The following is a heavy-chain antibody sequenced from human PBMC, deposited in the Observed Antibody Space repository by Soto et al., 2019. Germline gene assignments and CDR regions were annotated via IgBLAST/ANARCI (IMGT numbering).Heavy chain of an antibody. Sequence: SETRSLTCTVSGGSISSYYWSWIRQPPGKGLEWIGYIYYSGSTNYNPSLKSRVTISVDTSKNQFSLKLSSVTAADTAVYYCAREISSGWDYYHYMDVWGKGATVTVSS. CDR2: IYYSGST. J-gene: IGHJ6*03. CDR3: AREISSGWDYYHYMDV. V-gene: IGHV4-59*01. CDR1: GGSISSYY. D-gene: IGHD6-19*01.